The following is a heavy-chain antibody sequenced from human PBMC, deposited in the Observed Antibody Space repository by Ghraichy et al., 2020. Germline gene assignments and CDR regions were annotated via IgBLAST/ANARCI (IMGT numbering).Heavy chain of an antibody. CDR3: ARLTYYDFWSGGPELPHYGMDV. Sequence: SETLSLTCTVSGGSISSYYWSWIRQPPGKGLEWIGYIYYSGSTNYNPSLKSRVTISVDTSKNQFSLKLSSVTAADTAVYYCARLTYYDFWSGGPELPHYGMDVWGQGTTVTVSS. V-gene: IGHV4-59*01. CDR1: GGSISSYY. CDR2: IYYSGST. J-gene: IGHJ6*02. D-gene: IGHD3-3*01.